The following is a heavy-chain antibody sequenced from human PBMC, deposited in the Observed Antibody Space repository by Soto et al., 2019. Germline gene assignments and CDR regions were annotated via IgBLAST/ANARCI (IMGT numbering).Heavy chain of an antibody. Sequence: GGSLRLSCAASGFTFDDYAMHWVRQAPGKGLEWVSGISWNSGSIGYADSVKGRFTISRDNAKNSLYLQMNSLRAEDTALYYCAKEGPYSSSWYSYYYGMDVWDQGTTVTVSS. CDR3: AKEGPYSSSWYSYYYGMDV. V-gene: IGHV3-9*01. D-gene: IGHD6-13*01. J-gene: IGHJ6*02. CDR1: GFTFDDYA. CDR2: ISWNSGSI.